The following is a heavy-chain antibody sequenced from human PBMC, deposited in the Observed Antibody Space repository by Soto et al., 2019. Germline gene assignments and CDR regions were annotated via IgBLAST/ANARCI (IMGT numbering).Heavy chain of an antibody. J-gene: IGHJ4*02. Sequence: GGSLRLSCAASGFTFDTYMTNWVRQAPGKGLEWVSGISGNGDNTYYADSVKGRFTISKDNSSKTLHLQMDSLRVEDTAVYYCAKGRFYDIRGYHEGLFDSWGQGTLVTVSS. CDR1: GFTFDTYM. V-gene: IGHV3-23*01. CDR3: AKGRFYDIRGYHEGLFDS. CDR2: ISGNGDNT. D-gene: IGHD3-22*01.